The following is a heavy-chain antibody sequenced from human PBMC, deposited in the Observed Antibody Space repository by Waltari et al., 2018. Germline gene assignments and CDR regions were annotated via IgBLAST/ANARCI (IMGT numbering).Heavy chain of an antibody. D-gene: IGHD3-22*01. CDR3: ARGHYYYDSSGSKYYYYYYYMDV. CDR1: GWSFSVSY. J-gene: IGHJ6*03. V-gene: IGHV4-34*01. Sequence: QVTLQQSGAGLLKPSVTLSLTCAFYGWSFSVSYWRWIRQPPGTGLACIGEINHSGSTNYNPSLKSRVTISVDTSKNQFSLKLGSVTAADTAVYYCARGHYYYDSSGSKYYYYYYYMDVWGKGTTVTVSS. CDR2: INHSGST.